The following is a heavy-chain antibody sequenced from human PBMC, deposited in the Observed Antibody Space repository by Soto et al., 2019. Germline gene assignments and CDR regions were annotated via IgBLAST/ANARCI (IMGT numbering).Heavy chain of an antibody. CDR2: VYPGDSET. V-gene: IGHV5-51*01. D-gene: IGHD7-27*01. J-gene: IGHJ4*02. CDR3: AKHAANWGAPYYFDS. CDR1: GDGFSNSW. Sequence: GESLKISCQASGDGFSNSWIAWVRHSPGKGAEWMGIVYPGDSETRYSPSFRGQVTLSADTSTSTAFLQWNRLKASDTGTDYCAKHAANWGAPYYFDSWGQGTQVTVSS.